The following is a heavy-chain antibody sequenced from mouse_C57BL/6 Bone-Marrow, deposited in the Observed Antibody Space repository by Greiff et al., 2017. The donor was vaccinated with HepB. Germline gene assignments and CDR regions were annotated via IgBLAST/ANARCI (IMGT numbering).Heavy chain of an antibody. V-gene: IGHV1-52*01. CDR3: ARRYYGTGYFDV. CDR1: GYTFTSYW. D-gene: IGHD1-1*01. Sequence: QVQLQQPGAELVRPGSSVKLSCKASGYTFTSYWMHWVKQRPIQGLEWIGNIDPSDSETHYNQKFKDKATLTVDKSSSTAYMQLSSLTSEDSAVYYCARRYYGTGYFDVWGTGTTVTVSS. J-gene: IGHJ1*03. CDR2: IDPSDSET.